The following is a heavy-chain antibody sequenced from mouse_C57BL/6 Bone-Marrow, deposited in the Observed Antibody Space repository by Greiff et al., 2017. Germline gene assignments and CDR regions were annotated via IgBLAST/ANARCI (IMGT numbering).Heavy chain of an antibody. V-gene: IGHV1-81*01. J-gene: IGHJ2*01. CDR1: GYTFTSYG. CDR3: ASIYYGNYEGLDY. CDR2: IYPRSGNT. Sequence: QVQLQQSGAELARPGASVKLSCKASGYTFTSYGISWVKQRTGQGLEWIGEIYPRSGNTYYNEKFKGKATLTADKSSSTAYMELRSLTSEDSAVYFCASIYYGNYEGLDYWGQGTTLTVSS. D-gene: IGHD2-1*01.